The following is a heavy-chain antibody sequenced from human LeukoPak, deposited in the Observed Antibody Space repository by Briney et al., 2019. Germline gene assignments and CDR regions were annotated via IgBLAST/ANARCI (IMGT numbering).Heavy chain of an antibody. CDR3: AKAYSPAWSHIGHFDH. CDR1: GFTFSSYA. CDR2: VGSSGDST. Sequence: GGSLRLSCAASGFTFSSYAMSWVRQAPGMGLEWVSGVGSSGDSTYYADSVKGRFTISRDNSKNTLYLQMNSLRAEDTAVYYCAKAYSPAWSHIGHFDHWGQGTLVTVPS. J-gene: IGHJ4*02. V-gene: IGHV3-23*01. D-gene: IGHD6-19*01.